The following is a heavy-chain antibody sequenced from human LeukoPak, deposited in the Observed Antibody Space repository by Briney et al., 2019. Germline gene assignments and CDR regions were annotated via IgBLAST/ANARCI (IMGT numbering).Heavy chain of an antibody. CDR1: GGSISSYY. D-gene: IGHD5-18*01. CDR2: IYTSGST. V-gene: IGHV4-4*09. Sequence: SETLSLTCTVSGGSISSYYWSWIRQPPGKGLEWLGYIYTSGSTNYNPSLKSRVPISVDTSKNQFSLKLSSVTAADTAVYYCARLSHTAMVGYYYYYMDVWGKGTTVTVPS. CDR3: ARLSHTAMVGYYYYYMDV. J-gene: IGHJ6*03.